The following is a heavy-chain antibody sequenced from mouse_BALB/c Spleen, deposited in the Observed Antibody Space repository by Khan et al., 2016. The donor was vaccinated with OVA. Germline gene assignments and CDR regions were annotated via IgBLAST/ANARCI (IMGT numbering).Heavy chain of an antibody. V-gene: IGHV5-6-4*01. Sequence: EVELVESGGGLVKPGGSLRLSCEASGFTFSSYSMSWVRQTPEKRLEWVATITSGGSYTYYPDSVQGRFTISRDNAKNTLYLQMSSLKSEDTAIYYCTRDRNYYGISFYFDYWGQGTTLTVSS. CDR1: GFTFSSYS. CDR3: TRDRNYYGISFYFDY. CDR2: ITSGGSYT. D-gene: IGHD1-1*01. J-gene: IGHJ2*01.